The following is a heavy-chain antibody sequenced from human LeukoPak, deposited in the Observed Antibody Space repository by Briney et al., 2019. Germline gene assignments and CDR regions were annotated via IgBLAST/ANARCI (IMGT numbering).Heavy chain of an antibody. J-gene: IGHJ4*02. CDR3: AKVASDYYDSSGQDY. D-gene: IGHD3-22*01. CDR1: GFTFSSYA. Sequence: PGRSLRLSCAASGFTFSSYAMHWVRQAPGKGLEWVSAISGSGGSTYYADSVKGRFTISRDNSKNTLYLQMNSLRAEDTAVYYCAKVASDYYDSSGQDYWGQGTLVTVSS. CDR2: ISGSGGST. V-gene: IGHV3-23*01.